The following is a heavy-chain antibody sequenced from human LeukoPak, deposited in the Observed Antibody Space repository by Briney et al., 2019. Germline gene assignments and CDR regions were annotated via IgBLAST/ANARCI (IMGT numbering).Heavy chain of an antibody. Sequence: PSESLFLTCTVSGGSISTYYWSWIRQPPGKGLEWVGYVYYSGSTNHNPSLKSRDTISVDTSKNQFSLKLSSVTAADTAVYYCARSGGSGQIEAGYWGQGALVTVSS. CDR1: GGSISTYY. J-gene: IGHJ4*02. D-gene: IGHD6-19*01. V-gene: IGHV4-59*01. CDR3: ARSGGSGQIEAGY. CDR2: VYYSGST.